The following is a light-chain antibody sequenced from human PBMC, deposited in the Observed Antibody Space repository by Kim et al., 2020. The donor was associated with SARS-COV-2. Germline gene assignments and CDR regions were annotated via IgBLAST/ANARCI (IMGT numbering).Light chain of an antibody. CDR2: RIN. CDR1: NNKVGDEG. V-gene: IGLV10-54*04. CDR3: SAWDRTLSAWV. J-gene: IGLJ3*02. Sequence: QTATLTCTGNNNKVGDEGAAWLQQHQGHPPKLLSYRINDRPSGISERFSASRSGNTASLTITGLQSEDEADYYCSAWDRTLSAWVFGGGTQLTVL.